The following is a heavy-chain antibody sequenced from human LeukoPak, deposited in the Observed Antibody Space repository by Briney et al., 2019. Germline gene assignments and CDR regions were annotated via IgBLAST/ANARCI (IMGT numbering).Heavy chain of an antibody. Sequence: GGSLRLSCAASGFTFSNYGMSWVRQAPGKGLEWVSGIGTSISRTYYADSVKGRFTISRDNSKNTLYLQMNSLRVEGTAVYYCANSDSDWGQGTLVTVSS. CDR3: ANSDSD. CDR1: GFTFSNYG. J-gene: IGHJ4*02. V-gene: IGHV3-23*01. CDR2: IGTSISRT. D-gene: IGHD3/OR15-3a*01.